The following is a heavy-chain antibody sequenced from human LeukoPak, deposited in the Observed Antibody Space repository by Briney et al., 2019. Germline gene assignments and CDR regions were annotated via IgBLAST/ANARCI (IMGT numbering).Heavy chain of an antibody. V-gene: IGHV1-2*02. CDR2: INPNSGDT. CDR1: GYTFTDYY. CDR3: AVYGSGSDAFDI. D-gene: IGHD3-10*01. J-gene: IGHJ3*02. Sequence: ASVKVSCKASGYTFTDYYIHWVRQAPGQGLEWMGWINPNSGDTNYAQKFQGEVTMTRDTSISTAYMELSRLRSDDTAVYYCAVYGSGSDAFDIWGQGTMVTVSS.